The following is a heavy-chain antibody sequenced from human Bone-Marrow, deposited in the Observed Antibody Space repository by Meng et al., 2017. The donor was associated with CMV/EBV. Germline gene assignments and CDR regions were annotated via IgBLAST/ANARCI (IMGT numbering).Heavy chain of an antibody. CDR1: GFTFSTFE. V-gene: IGHV3-48*03. J-gene: IGHJ5*02. CDR2: ISSSGSAI. D-gene: IGHD6-13*01. CDR3: TTDSWLVET. Sequence: GESLKISCAASGFTFSTFEMIWVRQVPGKGLEWISYISSSGSAIYYADSVKGRFTISRDDSKNTLYLQMNSLKTEDTAVYYCTTDSWLVETWGQGTLVTVSS.